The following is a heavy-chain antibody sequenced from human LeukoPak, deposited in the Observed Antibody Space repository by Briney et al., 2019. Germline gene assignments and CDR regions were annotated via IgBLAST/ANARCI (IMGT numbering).Heavy chain of an antibody. CDR2: IYYSGST. CDR1: GGSISSYY. Sequence: PSETLSLTCTVSGGSISSYYWSWIRQPPGKGLEWIGYIYYSGSTKYNPSLKSRVTMSLDTSKNQVSLKLNSVSAADTAVYYCARHISSGGTYAHFDYWGQETLVTVSS. CDR3: ARHISSGGTYAHFDY. D-gene: IGHD1-26*01. J-gene: IGHJ4*02. V-gene: IGHV4-59*08.